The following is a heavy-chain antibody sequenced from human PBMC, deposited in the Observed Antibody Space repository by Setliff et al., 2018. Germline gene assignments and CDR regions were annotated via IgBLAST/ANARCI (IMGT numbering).Heavy chain of an antibody. CDR3: VRVTSGRLDFDY. Sequence: ASVKVSCKASGYTFTDFGINWVRQAPGQGLEWVGWISPYSGNTYSAQRFQGRVTLTTDTSTSTAYLELSSLRSEDTAVYYCVRVTSGRLDFDYWGQGTPVTVSS. J-gene: IGHJ4*02. CDR1: GYTFTDFG. V-gene: IGHV1-18*04. D-gene: IGHD6-19*01. CDR2: ISPYSGNT.